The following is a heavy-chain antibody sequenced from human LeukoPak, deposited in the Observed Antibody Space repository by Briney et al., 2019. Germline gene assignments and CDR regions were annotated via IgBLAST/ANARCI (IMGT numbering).Heavy chain of an antibody. CDR2: IKEDGGTK. D-gene: IGHD2-2*01. V-gene: IGHV3-7*01. CDR3: ARDGGYCSGITCPGDL. J-gene: IGHJ4*02. Sequence: PGGSLRLSCAASGFNLGAFWMSWVRQAPGKGLEWVANIKEDGGTKFYVDSVKGRFTISRDNAKNSLYLQMNSLRAKDTAMYFCARDGGYCSGITCPGDLWGQGTLVTVSP. CDR1: GFNLGAFW.